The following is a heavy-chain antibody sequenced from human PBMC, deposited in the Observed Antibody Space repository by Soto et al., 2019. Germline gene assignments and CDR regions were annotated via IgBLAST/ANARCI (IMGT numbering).Heavy chain of an antibody. Sequence: QITLKESGPTLVKPTQTLTLTCTFSGFSLRTRGVGVGWVRQPPGKALEWLALIYWDADKLYSPSLKTRLTIPKETSITRLVLALPTMEMGTKPTYYFLHTYTPPGGNLDYWPREPWSPSPQ. D-gene: IGHD2-2*02. J-gene: IGHJ4*02. CDR3: LHTYTPPGGNLDY. CDR2: IYWDADK. CDR1: GFSLRTRGVG. V-gene: IGHV2-5*02.